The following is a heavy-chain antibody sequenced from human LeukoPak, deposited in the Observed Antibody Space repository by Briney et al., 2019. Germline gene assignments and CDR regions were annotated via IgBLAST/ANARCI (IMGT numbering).Heavy chain of an antibody. CDR3: YNYYYDSSGYYDY. CDR2: IYHSGST. Sequence: SETLSLTCTVSGYSISSGYYWGWIRQPPGKGLEWIGSIYHSGSTYYNPSLKSRVTISVDTSKNQFSLKLSSVTAADTAVYYCYNYYYDSSGYYDYWGQGTLVTVSS. V-gene: IGHV4-38-2*02. D-gene: IGHD3-22*01. CDR1: GYSISSGYY. J-gene: IGHJ4*02.